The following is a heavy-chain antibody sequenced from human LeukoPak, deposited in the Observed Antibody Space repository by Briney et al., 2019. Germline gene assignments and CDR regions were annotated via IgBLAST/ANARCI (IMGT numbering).Heavy chain of an antibody. CDR3: AKKGATTGDFDY. CDR2: ISSGSSYI. D-gene: IGHD1-26*01. V-gene: IGHV3-21*04. J-gene: IGHJ4*02. Sequence: GGSLRLSCAASGFTFSSYSMNWVRQAPGKGLEWVPSISSGSSYIYYADSVKGRFTISRDNAKNSLYLQMNSLRAEDTAVYYCAKKGATTGDFDYWGQGTLVTVSS. CDR1: GFTFSSYS.